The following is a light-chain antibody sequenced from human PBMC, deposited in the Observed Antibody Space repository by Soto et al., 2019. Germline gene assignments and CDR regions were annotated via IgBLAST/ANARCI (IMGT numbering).Light chain of an antibody. CDR1: QSVRSSY. J-gene: IGKJ2*01. V-gene: IGKV3-20*01. CDR3: QQYSDYPYT. CDR2: GAS. Sequence: EIVLTQSPGTLSLSPGERATLSCRASQSVRSSYLAWYQQKPGQAPRLLIYGASSRATGIPDRFSGSGSGTDFTLTITRLEPEDFATYYCQQYSDYPYTFGQGTKLEIK.